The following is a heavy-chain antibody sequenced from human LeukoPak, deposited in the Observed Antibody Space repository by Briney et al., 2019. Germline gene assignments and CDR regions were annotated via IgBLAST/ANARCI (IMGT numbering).Heavy chain of an antibody. CDR3: ARLSEVSSTVDY. V-gene: IGHV4-39*01. CDR2: IYYSGST. Sequence: SETLSLTCTVSGGSISSSSYYWGWIRQPPGKGLEWIGSIYYSGSTYYNPSLKSRVTISVDTSKNQLSLKLSSVTAADTAVYYCARLSEVSSTVDYWGQGTLVTVSS. J-gene: IGHJ4*02. CDR1: GGSISSSSYY. D-gene: IGHD6-13*01.